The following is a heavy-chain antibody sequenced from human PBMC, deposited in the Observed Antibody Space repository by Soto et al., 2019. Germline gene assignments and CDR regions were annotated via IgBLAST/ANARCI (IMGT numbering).Heavy chain of an antibody. J-gene: IGHJ3*02. CDR2: IIPIFGTA. D-gene: IGHD2-15*01. Sequence: GASVKVSCKASGGTFSSYAISWVRQAPGQGLEWMGGIIPIFGTANYAQKFQGRVTITADESTSTAYMELSSLRSEDTAVYYCARAVYCSGGSCYSNGNAFDIWGQGTMVTVSS. CDR1: GGTFSSYA. V-gene: IGHV1-69*13. CDR3: ARAVYCSGGSCYSNGNAFDI.